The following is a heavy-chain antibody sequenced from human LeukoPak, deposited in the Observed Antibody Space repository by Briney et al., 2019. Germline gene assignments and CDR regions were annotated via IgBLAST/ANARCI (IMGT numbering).Heavy chain of an antibody. CDR1: EFAFSSYW. V-gene: IGHV3-48*04. J-gene: IGHJ4*02. CDR3: ARESRGSSGYNDY. CDR2: ISSSSSTI. D-gene: IGHD3-22*01. Sequence: GGSLRLSCAASEFAFSSYWMSWVRQAPGKGLEWVSYISSSSSTIYYADSVKGRFTISRDNAKNSLYLQMNSLRAEDTAVYYCARESRGSSGYNDYWGQGTLVTVSS.